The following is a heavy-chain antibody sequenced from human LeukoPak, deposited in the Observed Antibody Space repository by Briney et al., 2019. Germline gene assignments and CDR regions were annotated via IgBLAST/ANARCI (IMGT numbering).Heavy chain of an antibody. V-gene: IGHV3-23*01. CDR3: AKDRHGYTYGFFDY. J-gene: IGHJ4*02. D-gene: IGHD5-18*01. CDR1: GFTFSSYA. CDR2: ISGSGGST. Sequence: GGSLRLSYAASGFTFSSYAMSWVRQAPGKGLEWVSTISGSGGSTYYADSVKGRFTISRDNSKNTLDLQMDSLRAEDTAVYYCAKDRHGYTYGFFDYWGQGTLVTVSP.